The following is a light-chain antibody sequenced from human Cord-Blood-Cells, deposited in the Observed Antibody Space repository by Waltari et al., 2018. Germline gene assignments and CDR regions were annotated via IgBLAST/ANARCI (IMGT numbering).Light chain of an antibody. V-gene: IGKV2-30*02. Sequence: DVVMTQSPLSLPVTLGQPASISCRSSQSLVHSDGNTYLNWFQQRPGQSPRRLIYKVSNRDSGVPDIFSGSGSGTDFTLKISRVEAEDVGVYYCRQGTHWPPWTFGQGTKVEIK. J-gene: IGKJ1*01. CDR1: QSLVHSDGNTY. CDR3: RQGTHWPPWT. CDR2: KVS.